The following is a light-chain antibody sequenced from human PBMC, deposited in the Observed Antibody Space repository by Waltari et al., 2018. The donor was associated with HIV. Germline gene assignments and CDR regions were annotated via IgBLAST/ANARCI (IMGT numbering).Light chain of an antibody. CDR1: MSTIGSKN. CDR3: VVWDDSLSGVV. V-gene: IGLV1-47*01. J-gene: IGLJ2*01. Sequence: QSVLTQPPAASGTPGQRVTISCSGSMSTIGSKNVYWYQHVPGTAPNLLMYRNDQRPSGVPDRFSGSKSGTSASLAISGLRSEDEADYYCVVWDDSLSGVVFGGGTKLTVL. CDR2: RND.